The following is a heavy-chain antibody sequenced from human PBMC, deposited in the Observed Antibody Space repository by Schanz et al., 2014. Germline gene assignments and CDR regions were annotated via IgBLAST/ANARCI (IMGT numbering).Heavy chain of an antibody. CDR2: IWFDGTKK. V-gene: IGHV3-33*06. J-gene: IGHJ5*02. D-gene: IGHD2-2*01. Sequence: QVQLMESGGGVVQPGRSLRLSCAASGFPFSTYGMHWVRQAPGKGLEWVAVIWFDGTKKYYADSVKGRFTISRDNSKNTLXXQMNSLRAEDTAVYYCAKAQSGVIPTARNWFDPWGQGTLVTVSS. CDR1: GFPFSTYG. CDR3: AKAQSGVIPTARNWFDP.